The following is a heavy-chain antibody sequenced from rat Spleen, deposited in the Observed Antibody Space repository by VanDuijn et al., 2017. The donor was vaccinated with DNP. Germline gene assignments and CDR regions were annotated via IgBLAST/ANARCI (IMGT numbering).Heavy chain of an antibody. V-gene: IGHV5-7*01. CDR2: ISYDGSST. CDR1: GFTFSDYN. J-gene: IGHJ3*01. D-gene: IGHD1-3*01. Sequence: EVQLVESGGGLVQPGRSLKLSCAASGFTFSDYNMAWVRQAPKKGLEWVATISYDGSSTYYRDSVKGRFTISRDNAKSTLYLQMDSLRSEDTATYYCARLDYGSYDWFAYWGQGTLVTVSS. CDR3: ARLDYGSYDWFAY.